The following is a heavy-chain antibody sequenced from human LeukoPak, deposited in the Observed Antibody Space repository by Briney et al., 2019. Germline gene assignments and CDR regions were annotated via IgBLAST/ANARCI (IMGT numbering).Heavy chain of an antibody. CDR3: AKPVTRGYYYYDMDV. J-gene: IGHJ6*02. CDR1: GFTFSSYA. V-gene: IGHV3-23*01. Sequence: GGSLRLSCAASGFTFSSYAMSWVRQAPGKGLEWVSAISGSGGSTYYADSVKGRFTISRDNSKNTLYLQMNSLRAEDTAIYYCAKPVTRGYYYYDMDVWGQGTTVTVSS. D-gene: IGHD4-11*01. CDR2: ISGSGGST.